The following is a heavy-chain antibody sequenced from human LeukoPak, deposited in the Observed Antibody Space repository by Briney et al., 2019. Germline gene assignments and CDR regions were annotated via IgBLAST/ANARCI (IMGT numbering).Heavy chain of an antibody. D-gene: IGHD7-27*01. CDR2: TYSSGPH. V-gene: IGHV4-59*08. J-gene: IGHJ4*02. CDR1: GGSSSGYC. Sequence: ASVTLSLTCTVSGGSSSGYCWVWIPQRPGKGREDMGYTYSSGPHNYHPSLRGRVTMPVATSKNQVSLRVTSVTAADTAVYYCARHTSYRNWGDFDYWGQGTLVTVSS. CDR3: ARHTSYRNWGDFDY.